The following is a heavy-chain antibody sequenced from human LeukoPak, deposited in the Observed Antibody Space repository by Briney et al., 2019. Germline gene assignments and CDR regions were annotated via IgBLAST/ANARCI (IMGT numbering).Heavy chain of an antibody. V-gene: IGHV4-59*08. D-gene: IGHD3-10*01. CDR3: ARQISGLRSPAPYGMDV. CDR2: IYYSGTT. CDR1: AGSISPYY. Sequence: SETLSLTCTVSAGSISPYYWSWLRQPPGKGLEWIGYIYYSGTTTYNPTLKSRVTISVDTSKNQFSLKMRSVTAADTAVYYCARQISGLRSPAPYGMDVWGQGSTVTVSS. J-gene: IGHJ6*02.